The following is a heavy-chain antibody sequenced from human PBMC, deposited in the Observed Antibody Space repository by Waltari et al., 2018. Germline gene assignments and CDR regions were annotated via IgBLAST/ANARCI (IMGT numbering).Heavy chain of an antibody. CDR1: GCSISSSDHY. J-gene: IGHJ4*02. Sequence: QVQLQESGPGLVQPSQTLSLTCTVSGCSISSSDHYWSGIRQPPGKGLEWIGYIYYSGSAYYNPSLKSRVTISVDTSKNQFSLNLSSVTAADTAVYYCASEVGATEAADSWGQGTLVTVSS. CDR2: IYYSGSA. D-gene: IGHD1-26*01. V-gene: IGHV4-30-4*01. CDR3: ASEVGATEAADS.